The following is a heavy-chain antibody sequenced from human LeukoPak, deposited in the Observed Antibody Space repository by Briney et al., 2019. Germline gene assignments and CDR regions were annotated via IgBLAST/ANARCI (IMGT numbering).Heavy chain of an antibody. CDR1: GFTFSSYG. J-gene: IGHJ4*02. CDR3: AKSGDIVVVVAAVDY. CDR2: IRYDGSTK. D-gene: IGHD2-15*01. Sequence: PGGSLRLSCAASGFTFSSYGMHWVRQAPGKRLEWVACIRYDGSTKYYADSVKGRFTISRDNAKNTLYLQMNSLRAEHTALYYCAKSGDIVVVVAAVDYWGQGTLVTLSS. V-gene: IGHV3-30*02.